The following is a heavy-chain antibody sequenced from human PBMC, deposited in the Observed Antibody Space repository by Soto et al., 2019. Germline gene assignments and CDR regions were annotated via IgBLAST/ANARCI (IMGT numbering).Heavy chain of an antibody. CDR2: MNPNSGNT. D-gene: IGHD3-3*01. CDR3: ARGRTPSTLRFLEWLSRRDGMDV. V-gene: IGHV1-8*01. CDR1: VYSFTGYD. Sequence: SVKLSWNSSVYSFTGYDINWVRQATGQGLEWRGWMNPNSGNTGYAQKFQGRVTMTRNTSISTAYMELSSLRSESTAVYYCARGRTPSTLRFLEWLSRRDGMDVWGQGTTVTVYS. J-gene: IGHJ6*02.